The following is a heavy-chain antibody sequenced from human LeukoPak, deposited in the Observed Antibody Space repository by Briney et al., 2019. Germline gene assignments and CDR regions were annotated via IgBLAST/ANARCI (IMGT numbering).Heavy chain of an antibody. V-gene: IGHV4-59*01. CDR2: IYYSGST. D-gene: IGHD1-26*01. Sequence: PSDTLSLTCTVSGGSISSYYRSWIRQPPGKGLEWIGYIYYSGSTNYNPSLKSRVTISVDTSKNQFSLKLSSVTAADTAVYYCARSVGSERDFDYWGQGTLVTVSS. CDR3: ARSVGSERDFDY. J-gene: IGHJ4*02. CDR1: GGSISSYY.